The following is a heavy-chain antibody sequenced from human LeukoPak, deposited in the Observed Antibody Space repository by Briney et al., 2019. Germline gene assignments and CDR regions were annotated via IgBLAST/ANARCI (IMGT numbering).Heavy chain of an antibody. J-gene: IGHJ4*02. Sequence: GGSLRLSCAASGFTFSSYAMSWVRQAPGKGLEWVSGISAGGGSTYYADSVKGRFTISRDSSKNILYLQMNSLRAEDTAVYYCATIRGQYCSGGSCYGPDYWGQGTLITVSS. CDR2: ISAGGGST. CDR3: ATIRGQYCSGGSCYGPDY. CDR1: GFTFSSYA. V-gene: IGHV3-23*01. D-gene: IGHD2-15*01.